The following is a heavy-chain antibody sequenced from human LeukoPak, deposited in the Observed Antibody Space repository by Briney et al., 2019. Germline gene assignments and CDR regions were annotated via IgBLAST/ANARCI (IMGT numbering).Heavy chain of an antibody. J-gene: IGHJ2*01. D-gene: IGHD6-13*01. V-gene: IGHV3-66*01. CDR1: GFTVSNTY. CDR2: LYRGGNI. Sequence: GGSLRLSCAGSGFTVSNTYMGWVRQPPGKGLEWISVLYRGGNIYYADSLKGRFTISRDNPKNTLYLQMDSLRAEDTAVYHCATSPATGNIYFDLWGRGTLVAVSS. CDR3: ATSPATGNIYFDL.